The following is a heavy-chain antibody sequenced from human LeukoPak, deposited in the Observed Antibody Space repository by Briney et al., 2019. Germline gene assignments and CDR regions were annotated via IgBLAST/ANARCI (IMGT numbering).Heavy chain of an antibody. Sequence: GGSLRLSCAASGFTFSDYYMSWIRQAPGKGLEWVSGISWNSGSIGYADSVKGRFTISRDNAKNSLYLQMNSLRAEDTALYYCAKDSSGYYRGAFDIWGQGTMVTVSS. J-gene: IGHJ3*02. CDR1: GFTFSDYY. CDR2: ISWNSGSI. CDR3: AKDSSGYYRGAFDI. D-gene: IGHD3-22*01. V-gene: IGHV3-9*01.